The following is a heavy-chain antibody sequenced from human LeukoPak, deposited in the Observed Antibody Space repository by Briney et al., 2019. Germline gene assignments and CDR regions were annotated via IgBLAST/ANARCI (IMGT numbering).Heavy chain of an antibody. Sequence: PGGSLRLSCAASGFTFSDYYMSWIRQAPGKGLEWVSYITSSGTTMYYADSVKGRFTISRDNSKNTLYLQMNSLRAEDTAVYYCAKDVAQRVGAFDIWGQGTMVTVSS. CDR2: ITSSGTTM. CDR1: GFTFSDYY. CDR3: AKDVAQRVGAFDI. V-gene: IGHV3-11*01. D-gene: IGHD3-16*01. J-gene: IGHJ3*02.